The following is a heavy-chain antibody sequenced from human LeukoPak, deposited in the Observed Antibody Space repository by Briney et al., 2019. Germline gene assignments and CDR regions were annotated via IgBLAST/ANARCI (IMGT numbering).Heavy chain of an antibody. V-gene: IGHV3-7*02. CDR1: GFTFSSHW. J-gene: IGHJ4*02. Sequence: GGSLRLSCAASGFTFSSHWMSWVRQAPGKGLEWVAKIKQEGSEKYYVDSVKGRFTISRDNAKNSLYLQMNSLRAEDTAVYYCASVYSSGWVDYWGQGTLVTVSS. CDR3: ASVYSSGWVDY. D-gene: IGHD6-19*01. CDR2: IKQEGSEK.